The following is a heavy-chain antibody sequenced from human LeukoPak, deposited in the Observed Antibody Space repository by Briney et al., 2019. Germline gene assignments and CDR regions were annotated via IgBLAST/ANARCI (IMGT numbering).Heavy chain of an antibody. V-gene: IGHV1-18*01. J-gene: IGHJ6*03. CDR1: DYTFTSYG. CDR3: ARVYCSSTSCNMAYLRYYYYYMDA. CDR2: ISAYNGNT. Sequence: GASVKVSCKASDYTFTSYGIRWVRQAPGQGLEWMGWISAYNGNTNYAQKLQGRVTMTTDTSTSTAYMELRSLRSDDTAVYYCARVYCSSTSCNMAYLRYYYYYMDAWGKGTTVTVSS. D-gene: IGHD2-2*02.